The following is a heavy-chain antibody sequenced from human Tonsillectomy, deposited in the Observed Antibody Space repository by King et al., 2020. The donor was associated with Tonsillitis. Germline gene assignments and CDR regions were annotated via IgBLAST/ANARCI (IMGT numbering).Heavy chain of an antibody. Sequence: VQLVESGGGLVQPGGSLRLSCAASGFTFSSYAMSWVRQAPGKGLEWVSVISGSGGSTYYADSVKGRFTISRDNSKKKLSLQMNSLRAEDTAVYYCAKESTYGDYGNYYYYGMDAWGQGTTVTVSS. J-gene: IGHJ6*02. D-gene: IGHD4-17*01. CDR2: ISGSGGST. CDR3: AKESTYGDYGNYYYYGMDA. CDR1: GFTFSSYA. V-gene: IGHV3-23*04.